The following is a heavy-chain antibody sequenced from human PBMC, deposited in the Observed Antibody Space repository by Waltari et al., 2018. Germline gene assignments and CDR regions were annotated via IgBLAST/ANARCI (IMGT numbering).Heavy chain of an antibody. CDR1: GFTFSSYA. CDR2: ISGSGGST. Sequence: EVQLLESGGGLVQPGGSLRLSCAASGFTFSSYAMSSVRQAPGKGREWVSAISGSGGSTYYADSVKGRFTISRDNSKNTLYLQMNSLRAEDTAVYYCANSLVTMIVVSGAFDIWGQGTMVTVSS. V-gene: IGHV3-23*01. J-gene: IGHJ3*02. CDR3: ANSLVTMIVVSGAFDI. D-gene: IGHD3-22*01.